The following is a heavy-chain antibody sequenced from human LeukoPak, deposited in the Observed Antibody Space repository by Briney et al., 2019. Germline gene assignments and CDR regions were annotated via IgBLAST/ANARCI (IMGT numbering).Heavy chain of an antibody. D-gene: IGHD3-10*01. CDR1: GFSFSSNW. CDR3: ASSTSYHGSGMGFDY. V-gene: IGHV3-74*01. CDR2: ISSNGGTT. J-gene: IGHJ4*02. Sequence: GGSLTLACAASGFSFSSNWMHWVRQAPGKGLVWVSCISSNGGTTRYADSVKGRFTFSRDNAKNTLYLQMNSLRAEDTAEYYCASSTSYHGSGMGFDYWGQGTLVTVSS.